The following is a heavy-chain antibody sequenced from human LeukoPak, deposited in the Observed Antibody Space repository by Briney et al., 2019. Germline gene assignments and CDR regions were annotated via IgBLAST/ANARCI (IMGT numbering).Heavy chain of an antibody. CDR2: ISSNEYDT. Sequence: GGSLRLSCSASGFTFSAYFMHWVRQAPGKGLEYVSSISSNEYDTYYADSVKGRFTISRDNSKNTLFLQMSSLRAEDTTVYYCVKDLNGTWSFDYWGQGTLVTVSS. CDR1: GFTFSAYF. D-gene: IGHD2-8*01. CDR3: VKDLNGTWSFDY. J-gene: IGHJ4*02. V-gene: IGHV3-64D*06.